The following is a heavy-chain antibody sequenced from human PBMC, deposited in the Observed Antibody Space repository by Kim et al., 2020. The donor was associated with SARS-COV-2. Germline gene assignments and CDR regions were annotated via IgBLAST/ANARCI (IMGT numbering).Heavy chain of an antibody. CDR2: INPDSGGT. J-gene: IGHJ5*02. CDR3: ARGAPAVLQWFDP. D-gene: IGHD2-2*01. V-gene: IGHV1-2*02. Sequence: ASVKVSCKASGYPLTGGYMHWVRQAPGQGLEWMGRINPDSGGTGYAQTFQGRISMTRDMSISTFYMELTRLKSDDTAVYYCARGAPAVLQWFDPWGQGSLVTVSS. CDR1: GYPLTGGY.